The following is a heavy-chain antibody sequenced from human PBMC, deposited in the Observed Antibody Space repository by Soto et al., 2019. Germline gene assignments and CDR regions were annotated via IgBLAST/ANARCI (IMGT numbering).Heavy chain of an antibody. CDR1: GSSISSGDYY. D-gene: IGHD2-8*01. CDR2: IYYSGST. CDR3: ARARMVYADNWFDP. Sequence: SETLSLTCTVSGSSISSGDYYWSWIRQPPGKGLEWIGYIYYSGSTYYNPSLKSRVTISVDTSKNQFSLKLSSVTAADTAVYYCARARMVYADNWFDPWGQGTLVTVS. V-gene: IGHV4-30-4*01. J-gene: IGHJ5*02.